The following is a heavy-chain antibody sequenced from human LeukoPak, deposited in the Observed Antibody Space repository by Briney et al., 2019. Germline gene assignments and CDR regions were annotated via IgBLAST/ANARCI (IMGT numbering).Heavy chain of an antibody. CDR1: GFTFSSYA. CDR3: AKSMYNTG. Sequence: GGSLRLSCAASGFTFSSYAMSWVRQAPGKGLEWVSTIGGNTHYADSVKGRYTISRDSSKNTLYLQMNSLRAEDTAIYYCAKSMYNTGWGQGTLVTVSS. V-gene: IGHV3-23*01. J-gene: IGHJ4*02. CDR2: IGGNT. D-gene: IGHD1-14*01.